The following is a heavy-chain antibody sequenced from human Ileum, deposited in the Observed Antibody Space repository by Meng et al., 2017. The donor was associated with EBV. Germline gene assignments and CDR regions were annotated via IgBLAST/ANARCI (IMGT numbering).Heavy chain of an antibody. V-gene: IGHV4-34*01. D-gene: IGHD2-8*01. CDR2: INESGDT. J-gene: IGHJ4*02. Sequence: GARLSKPSEPLSLTCDVSGGSFSGVYVRWITQPPGKGLEWIGEINESGDTTYNPAFKSRVTISADTAKKQFALKLHSVTAADTAVYYCRNAWCRHDSCSDSWGQGTLVTVSS. CDR3: RNAWCRHDSCSDS. CDR1: GGSFSGVY.